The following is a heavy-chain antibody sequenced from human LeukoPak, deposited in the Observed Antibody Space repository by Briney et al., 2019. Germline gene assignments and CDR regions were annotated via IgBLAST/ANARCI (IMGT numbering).Heavy chain of an antibody. CDR2: IKQDGSEK. J-gene: IGHJ4*02. D-gene: IGHD5-18*01. V-gene: IGHV3-7*01. CDR3: VREGYSYLVYYFDY. Sequence: GGSLRLSCAASGFTFSSFWMSWVRQTPGKGLEWVANIKQDGSEKYYVDSVKGRFTISRDNAKNSLYLQMNSLRAEDTAVYYCVREGYSYLVYYFDYWGQGTLVSVSS. CDR1: GFTFSSFW.